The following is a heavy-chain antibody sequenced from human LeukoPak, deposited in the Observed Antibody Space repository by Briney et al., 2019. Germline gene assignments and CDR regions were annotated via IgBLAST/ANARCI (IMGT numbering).Heavy chain of an antibody. Sequence: ASVKVSCKASGGTFSSYAISWVRQAPGQGLEWMGVIIPIFGTANYAQKFQGRVTITADESTSTAYMELSSLRSEDTAVYYCARVYSSGWSAFDYWGQGTLVTVSS. CDR2: IIPIFGTA. V-gene: IGHV1-69*13. CDR1: GGTFSSYA. D-gene: IGHD6-19*01. J-gene: IGHJ4*02. CDR3: ARVYSSGWSAFDY.